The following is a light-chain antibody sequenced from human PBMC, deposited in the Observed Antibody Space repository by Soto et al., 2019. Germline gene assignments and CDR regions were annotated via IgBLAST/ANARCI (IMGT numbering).Light chain of an antibody. CDR2: GAS. CDR3: QQYNNWPPL. V-gene: IGKV3-15*01. Sequence: EIVMTQSPATLSVSPGERATLSCRASQSVSSNLAWYQQKPGQAPRLLIYGASTRATGIPARFSGCGSGTEFTLTISSLQSEDFAVYYCQQYNNWPPLFGGGTKVEIK. CDR1: QSVSSN. J-gene: IGKJ4*01.